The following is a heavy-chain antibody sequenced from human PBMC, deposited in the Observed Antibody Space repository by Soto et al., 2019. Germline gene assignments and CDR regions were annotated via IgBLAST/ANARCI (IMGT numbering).Heavy chain of an antibody. V-gene: IGHV4-30-4*01. J-gene: IGHJ6*02. CDR3: ARDGWQMVRGVSISGGLEV. Sequence: NPSETLSLTCTVSGGSISSGDYYWSWIRQPPGKGLEWIGYISYSGSAYYNPSLKSRFTISIDTSKKQFSLNLRSVTAADTAVYYCARDGWQMVRGVSISGGLEVWGQGTTVTISS. CDR2: ISYSGSA. CDR1: GGSISSGDYY. D-gene: IGHD3-10*01.